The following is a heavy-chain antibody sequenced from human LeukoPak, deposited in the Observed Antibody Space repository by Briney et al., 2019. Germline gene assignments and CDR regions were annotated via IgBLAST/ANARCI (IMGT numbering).Heavy chain of an antibody. V-gene: IGHV4-34*01. Sequence: PSETLSLTCAVYGGSFSGYYWSWIRQPPGKGLEWIGEINHSGSTNYNPSLKSRVTMSVDTSKNQFSLKLSSVTAADTAVYYCARDHGITMIEGWFDPWGQGTLVTVSS. CDR1: GGSFSGYY. J-gene: IGHJ5*02. CDR3: ARDHGITMIEGWFDP. CDR2: INHSGST. D-gene: IGHD3-22*01.